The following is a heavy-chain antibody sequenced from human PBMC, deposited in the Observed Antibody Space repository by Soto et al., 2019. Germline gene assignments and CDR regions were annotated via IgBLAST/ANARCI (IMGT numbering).Heavy chain of an antibody. D-gene: IGHD2-2*01. J-gene: IGHJ4*02. CDR3: ARIVVVPAAHYYFDY. Sequence: GESLKISCKGCGYSFTSYWISWVRQMPGKGLEWMGRIDPSDSYTNYSPSFQGHVTISADKSISTAYLQWSSLKASDTAMYYCARIVVVPAAHYYFDYWGQGTLVTVSS. CDR2: IDPSDSYT. V-gene: IGHV5-10-1*01. CDR1: GYSFTSYW.